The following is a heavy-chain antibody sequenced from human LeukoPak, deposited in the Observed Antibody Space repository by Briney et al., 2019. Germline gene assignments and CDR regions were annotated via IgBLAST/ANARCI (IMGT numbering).Heavy chain of an antibody. D-gene: IGHD1-1*01. V-gene: IGHV3-15*07. CDR1: GFTFSDAW. CDR2: IESKSDGGTT. J-gene: IGHJ4*02. Sequence: PGGSLRLSCAASGFTFSDAWMNWVRQAPGKGLEWVGRIESKSDGGTTDYAAPVKGRFTISRDGSKDTLCLQMNSLKTEDTAMYYCTTGKTDDYYFDYWGQGTLVTVSS. CDR3: TTGKTDDYYFDY.